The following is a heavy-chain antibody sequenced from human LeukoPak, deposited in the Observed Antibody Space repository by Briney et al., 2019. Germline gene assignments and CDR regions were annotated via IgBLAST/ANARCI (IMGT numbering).Heavy chain of an antibody. Sequence: ASVTLSCTVSGYTLTELSMHWVRQAPGKGLEWMGGFDPEDGETIYAQKFHGRVTMTEDTSTDTAYMELSSLRSEDTAVYYCATTSSHYGVSPYYFDYWGQGTLVTVSS. CDR2: FDPEDGET. D-gene: IGHD4-17*01. CDR3: ATTSSHYGVSPYYFDY. CDR1: GYTLTELS. V-gene: IGHV1-24*01. J-gene: IGHJ4*02.